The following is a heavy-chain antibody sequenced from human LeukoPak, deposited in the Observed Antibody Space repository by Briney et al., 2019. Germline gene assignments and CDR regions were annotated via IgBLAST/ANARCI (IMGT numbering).Heavy chain of an antibody. Sequence: GASVKISCKASGYTFINYGFTWVRQAPGQGLEWMGWISGYNGNTNYLQKFQGRVTMTTDTSTNTVCMELRSLSSDDTAVYYCARVSTNSRVGGYDPQWYFDLWGRGTLVTVSS. J-gene: IGHJ2*01. V-gene: IGHV1-18*04. CDR2: ISGYNGNT. CDR1: GYTFINYG. CDR3: ARVSTNSRVGGYDPQWYFDL. D-gene: IGHD5-12*01.